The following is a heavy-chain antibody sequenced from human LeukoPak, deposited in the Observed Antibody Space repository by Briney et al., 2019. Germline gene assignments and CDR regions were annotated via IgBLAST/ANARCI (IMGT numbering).Heavy chain of an antibody. J-gene: IGHJ3*02. CDR2: IYPGDSDT. V-gene: IGHV5-51*01. D-gene: IGHD2-21*02. Sequence: GESLQISCKGSGYSFTTYWIGWVRQMPGKGLEWMGIIYPGDSDTRYSPSFQGQVTMTADKSIGTAYLQWRSLKASDTAMYYCARQGLGGGDGSGAFDIWGQGTMVTVSS. CDR1: GYSFTTYW. CDR3: ARQGLGGGDGSGAFDI.